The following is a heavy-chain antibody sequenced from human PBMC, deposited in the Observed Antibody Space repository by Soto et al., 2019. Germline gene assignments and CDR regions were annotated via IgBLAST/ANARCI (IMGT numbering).Heavy chain of an antibody. Sequence: GGSLRLSCVTSGFTFNNFGMKWVRQAPGKGLEWVSSISASGFNKYYADSVKGRFTISRDDSKNTLYLQINSLRAEDTATYYCAKEMLASISRPFDCWGQGTLVTVSS. CDR3: AKEMLASISRPFDC. V-gene: IGHV3-23*01. D-gene: IGHD2-2*01. CDR2: ISASGFNK. CDR1: GFTFNNFG. J-gene: IGHJ4*02.